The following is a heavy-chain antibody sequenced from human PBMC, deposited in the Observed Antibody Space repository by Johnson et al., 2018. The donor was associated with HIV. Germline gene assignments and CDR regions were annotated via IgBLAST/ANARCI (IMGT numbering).Heavy chain of an antibody. Sequence: QVQLVESGGGVVQPGRSLRLSCAASGFTFSSYAMHWVRQAPGEGLEWVAVISYDGSNKYYADSVKGRFTISRDNSKNTLYLQMNSLRAEDTAVYYCARDFNVAYYYDRSGFDAFDIWGQGTMVTVSA. CDR1: GFTFSSYA. V-gene: IGHV3-30-3*01. D-gene: IGHD3-22*01. CDR2: ISYDGSNK. CDR3: ARDFNVAYYYDRSGFDAFDI. J-gene: IGHJ3*02.